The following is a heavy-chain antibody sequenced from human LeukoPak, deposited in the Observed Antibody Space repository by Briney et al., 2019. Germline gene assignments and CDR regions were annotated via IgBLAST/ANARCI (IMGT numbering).Heavy chain of an antibody. D-gene: IGHD4-17*01. Sequence: GRSLRLSCAASGFTFSSYAMHRVRQAPGKGLEWVAVISYDGSNKYYADSVKGRFTISRDNSKNTLYLQMNSLRAEDTAVYYCARDDPYGDYIDYWGQGTLVTVSS. V-gene: IGHV3-30*04. J-gene: IGHJ4*02. CDR2: ISYDGSNK. CDR1: GFTFSSYA. CDR3: ARDDPYGDYIDY.